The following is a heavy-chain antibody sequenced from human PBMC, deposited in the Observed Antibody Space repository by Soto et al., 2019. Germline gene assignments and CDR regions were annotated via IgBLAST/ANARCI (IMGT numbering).Heavy chain of an antibody. D-gene: IGHD7-27*01. V-gene: IGHV4-38-2*02. J-gene: IGHJ6*02. CDR3: ARESWATYYYYGIDV. CDR1: GYSISSGYY. Sequence: QVQLQESGPGLVKPSETLSLTCAVSGYSISSGYYWGWIRQPPGKGLEWIGSIYHSGSTYYNPSLKSRVTISVDTSKNQFSLKLSSVTAADTAVYYCARESWATYYYYGIDVWGQGTTVTVAS. CDR2: IYHSGST.